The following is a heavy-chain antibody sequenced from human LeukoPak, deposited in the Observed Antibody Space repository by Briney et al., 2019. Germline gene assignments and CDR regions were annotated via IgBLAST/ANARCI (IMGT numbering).Heavy chain of an antibody. CDR1: GYTFTVYY. V-gene: IGHV1-2*02. J-gene: IGHJ4*02. CDR3: ARDSRSSTGSGTDY. D-gene: IGHD3-10*01. Sequence: ASVKVSCKASGYTFTVYYMHWVRQAPGQGLEWMGWINPNSGGTNYAQKFQGRVTMTRDTSISTAYMELSRLRSDDTAVYYCARDSRSSTGSGTDYWGQGTLVTVSS. CDR2: INPNSGGT.